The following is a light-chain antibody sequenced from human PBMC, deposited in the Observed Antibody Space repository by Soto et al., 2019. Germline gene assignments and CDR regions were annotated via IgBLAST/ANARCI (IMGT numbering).Light chain of an antibody. CDR1: QSVRSNY. Sequence: EIVLTQSPGTLSLSSGERVTLSCRASQSVRSNYLAWYQQKPGQAPRLLIYVASTRATGIPDRFSGSGSGTDFNLTISRLEPEDFAVYYCQQYGSSPYTFGQGTKLEIK. J-gene: IGKJ2*01. CDR2: VAS. CDR3: QQYGSSPYT. V-gene: IGKV3-20*01.